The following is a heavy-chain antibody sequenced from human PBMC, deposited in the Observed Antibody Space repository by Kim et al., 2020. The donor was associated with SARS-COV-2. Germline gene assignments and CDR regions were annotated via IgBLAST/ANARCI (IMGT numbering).Heavy chain of an antibody. Sequence: SETLSLTCAVYGGSFSGYYWSWIRQPPGKGLEWIGEINHSGSTNYNPSLKSRVTISVDTSKNQFSLKLSSVTAADTAVYYCARIRLGEFGPDYWGQGTLVTVSS. CDR1: GGSFSGYY. J-gene: IGHJ4*02. V-gene: IGHV4-34*01. D-gene: IGHD3-16*01. CDR3: ARIRLGEFGPDY. CDR2: INHSGST.